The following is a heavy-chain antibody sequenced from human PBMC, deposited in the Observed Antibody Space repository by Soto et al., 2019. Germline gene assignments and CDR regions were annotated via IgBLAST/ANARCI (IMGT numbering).Heavy chain of an antibody. CDR3: ARGRVRYSYERPFDY. D-gene: IGHD5-18*01. CDR1: GGSFSGYY. J-gene: IGHJ4*02. Sequence: QVQLQQWGAGLLKPSETLSLTCAVYGGSFSGYYWSWIRQPPGKGLEWIGEINHSGSTNYNPSLKSRVTISVDTSKNQFSLKLSSVTAADTAVYYCARGRVRYSYERPFDYWGQGTLVTVSS. CDR2: INHSGST. V-gene: IGHV4-34*01.